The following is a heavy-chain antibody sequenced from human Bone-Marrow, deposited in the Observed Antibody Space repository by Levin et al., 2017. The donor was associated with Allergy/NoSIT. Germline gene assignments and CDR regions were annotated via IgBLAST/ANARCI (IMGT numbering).Heavy chain of an antibody. J-gene: IGHJ4*02. CDR2: ISGSGGST. V-gene: IGHV3-23*01. D-gene: IGHD3-3*01. CDR3: AKDCCHWDDFWSGYYLFRCPPDY. Sequence: GESLKISCAASGFTFSSYAMSWVRQAPGKGLEWVSAISGSGGSTYYADSVKGRFTISRDNSKNTLYLQMNSLRAEDTAVYYCAKDCCHWDDFWSGYYLFRCPPDYWGQGTLVTVSS. CDR1: GFTFSSYA.